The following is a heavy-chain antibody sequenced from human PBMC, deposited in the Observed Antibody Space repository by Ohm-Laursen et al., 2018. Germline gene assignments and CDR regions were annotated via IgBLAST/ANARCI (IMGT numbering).Heavy chain of an antibody. V-gene: IGHV3-33*01. CDR1: GFTFSSYG. D-gene: IGHD6-6*01. CDR3: ARTEYGDY. J-gene: IGHJ4*02. Sequence: SLRLSCAASGFTFSSYGMHWVRQAPGKGLEWVAVIWYDESNKYYADSVKGRFTISRDNSKNTLYLQMSSLRAEDTAVYSCARTEYGDYWGQGTLVTVSS. CDR2: IWYDESNK.